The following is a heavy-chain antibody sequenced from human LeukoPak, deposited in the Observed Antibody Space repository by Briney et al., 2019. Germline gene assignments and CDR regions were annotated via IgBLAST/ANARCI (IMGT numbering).Heavy chain of an antibody. Sequence: SETLSLTCVVYGGSFSGYYWSWIRQPPGKGLEWIGEINHSGSTNYNPSLKSRVTISVDTSKNQFSLKLSSVTAADTAVYYCARGRRVLRYFETPVNDYWGQGTLVTVSS. J-gene: IGHJ4*02. CDR3: ARGRRVLRYFETPVNDY. V-gene: IGHV4-34*01. CDR1: GGSFSGYY. CDR2: INHSGST. D-gene: IGHD3-9*01.